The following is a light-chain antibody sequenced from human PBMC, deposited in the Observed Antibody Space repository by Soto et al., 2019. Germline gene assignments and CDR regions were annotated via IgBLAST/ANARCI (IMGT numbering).Light chain of an antibody. CDR3: QQYYSYSS. Sequence: AIRMTQSPTSFSASTGDRVTITCRARQGISSYLAWYQQKPGEAPKLLIQAASALQSGVPSRFSGSRSGTEFTLTISRLQSEDVATYYCQQYYSYSSFGQGTKVEV. J-gene: IGKJ1*01. CDR1: QGISSY. V-gene: IGKV1-8*01. CDR2: AAS.